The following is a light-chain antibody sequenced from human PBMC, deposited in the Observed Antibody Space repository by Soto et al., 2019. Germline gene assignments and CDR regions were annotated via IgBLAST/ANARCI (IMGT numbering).Light chain of an antibody. CDR3: QQYGNSPT. CDR2: GAS. CDR1: QSIYNN. V-gene: IGKV3-20*01. Sequence: PGERATLSCRASQSIYNNLAWYQQRPGQAPRLLIHGASTRATGIPDRFSGSGSGTDFNLNISRLEPEDFAVYYCQQYGNSPTFGGGTK. J-gene: IGKJ4*01.